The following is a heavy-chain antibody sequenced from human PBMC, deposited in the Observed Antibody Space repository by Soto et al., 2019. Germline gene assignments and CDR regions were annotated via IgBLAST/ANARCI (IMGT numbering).Heavy chain of an antibody. CDR1: GGSVSSGSYY. CDR2: IYYNGAT. CDR3: ARNDAACDI. V-gene: IGHV4-61*01. J-gene: IGHJ3*02. Sequence: QVPLQESGPGLVKPSETLSLTCTVSGGSVSSGSYYWTWIRQSPGKGLEWVGYIYYNGATSYNPSLKSRVTISRDTSKNQFSLKLTSVTAADTAVYYCARNDAACDIWGQGTMVSVSS.